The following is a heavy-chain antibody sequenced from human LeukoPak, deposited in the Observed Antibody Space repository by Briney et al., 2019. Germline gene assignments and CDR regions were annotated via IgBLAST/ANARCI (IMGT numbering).Heavy chain of an antibody. V-gene: IGHV5-51*01. CDR2: IYPGDSDT. CDR1: GYSFTSYW. J-gene: IGHJ3*02. Sequence: GESLKISCQGSGYSFTSYWIGWVRQMPGKGLEWMGIIYPGDSDTRYSPSFQGQVTISADKSISTAYLQWSSLKASDTAMYYCARPLDYGDYVGVGAFDIWGQGTMVTVSS. D-gene: IGHD4-17*01. CDR3: ARPLDYGDYVGVGAFDI.